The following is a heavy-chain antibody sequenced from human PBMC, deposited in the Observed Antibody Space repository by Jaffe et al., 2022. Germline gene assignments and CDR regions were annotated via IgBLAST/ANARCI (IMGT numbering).Heavy chain of an antibody. CDR3: ARDPFFGVVIIPHTDNWFDP. D-gene: IGHD3-3*01. V-gene: IGHV1-18*01. J-gene: IGHJ5*02. CDR1: GYTFTSYG. Sequence: QVQLVQSGAEVKKPGASVKVSCKASGYTFTSYGISWVRQAPGQGLEWMGWISAYNGNTNYAQKLQGRVTMTTDTSTSTAYMELRSLRSDDTAVYYCARDPFFGVVIIPHTDNWFDPWGQGTLVTVSS. CDR2: ISAYNGNT.